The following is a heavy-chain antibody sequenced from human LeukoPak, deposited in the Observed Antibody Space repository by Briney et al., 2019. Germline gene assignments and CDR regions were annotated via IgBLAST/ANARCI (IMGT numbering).Heavy chain of an antibody. J-gene: IGHJ6*02. D-gene: IGHD5-12*01. CDR2: INWDGGST. V-gene: IGHV3-43*01. CDR1: GFTFSSYS. Sequence: QSGGSLRLSCAASGFTFSSYSMNWVRQAPGKGLEWVSLINWDGGSTYYADSLKGRFTISRDNSKNSLYLQMNSLRTEDTALYYCAKGGSSGYDLGDYGMDVWGQGTTVIVSS. CDR3: AKGGSSGYDLGDYGMDV.